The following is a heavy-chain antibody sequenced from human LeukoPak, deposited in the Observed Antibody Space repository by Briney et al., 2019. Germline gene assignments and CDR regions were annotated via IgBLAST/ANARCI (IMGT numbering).Heavy chain of an antibody. CDR1: RFTFSSYS. Sequence: GGSLRLSCVASRFTFSSYSVTWVRRAPGTGLEWVSSISFGGGHIFYTDSVKGRFTIFRDDSKNSPYLEMNSLRAEDTAVYFCARIVLTPPYGMDVWGQGTTVAVSS. V-gene: IGHV3-21*01. CDR2: ISFGGGHI. J-gene: IGHJ6*02. CDR3: ARIVLTPPYGMDV. D-gene: IGHD2/OR15-2a*01.